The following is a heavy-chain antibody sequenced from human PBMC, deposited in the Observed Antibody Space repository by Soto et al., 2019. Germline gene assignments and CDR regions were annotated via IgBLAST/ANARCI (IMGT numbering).Heavy chain of an antibody. D-gene: IGHD2-2*01. CDR3: ARDVVLVPAAISYYGMDV. Sequence: SETLSLTCTVSGGSISSGDYYWSWIRQPPGKGLEWIGYIYYSGSTYYNPSLKSRVTISVDTSKNQFSLKLSSVTAADTAVYYCARDVVLVPAAISYYGMDVWGQGTTVNVSS. J-gene: IGHJ6*02. V-gene: IGHV4-30-4*01. CDR1: GGSISSGDYY. CDR2: IYYSGST.